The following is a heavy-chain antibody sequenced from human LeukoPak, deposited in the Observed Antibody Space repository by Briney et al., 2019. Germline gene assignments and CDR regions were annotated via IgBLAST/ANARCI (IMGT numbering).Heavy chain of an antibody. CDR3: ARSGDL. CDR2: ISDSSSTI. J-gene: IGHJ5*02. CDR1: GFTFSTYN. V-gene: IGHV3-48*01. D-gene: IGHD3-10*01. Sequence: PGRSLRLSCAASGFTFSTYNMNWVRQAPGKGLEWVSYISDSSSTIFYADSVKGRFTISRDNAKNSLYLQMNSLRAEDTALYYCARSGDLWGQGTLVTVSS.